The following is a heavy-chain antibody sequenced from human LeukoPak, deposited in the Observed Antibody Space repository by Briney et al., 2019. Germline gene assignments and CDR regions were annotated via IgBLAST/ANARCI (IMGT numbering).Heavy chain of an antibody. Sequence: GGSLRLSCAASGFTFSSYWMHWVRQAPGKGLEWVSVIYSGGSTYYADSVKGRFTISRDNSKNTLYLQMNSLRAEDTAVYYCARGGSGWYAGNDYWGQGTLVTVSS. D-gene: IGHD6-19*01. CDR3: ARGGSGWYAGNDY. V-gene: IGHV3-66*01. CDR2: IYSGGST. J-gene: IGHJ4*02. CDR1: GFTFSSYW.